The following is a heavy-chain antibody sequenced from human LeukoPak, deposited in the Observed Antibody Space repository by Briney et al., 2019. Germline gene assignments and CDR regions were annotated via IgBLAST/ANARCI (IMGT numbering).Heavy chain of an antibody. V-gene: IGHV1-69*13. Sequence: SVEVSCKASGGTFSSYAISWVRQAPGQGLEWMGGIIPIFGTANYAQKFQGRVTITADESTSTAYMELSSLRSEDTAVYYCAREGPYCGGDCYSFDYWGQGTLVTVSS. CDR3: AREGPYCGGDCYSFDY. D-gene: IGHD2-21*02. CDR2: IIPIFGTA. J-gene: IGHJ4*02. CDR1: GGTFSSYA.